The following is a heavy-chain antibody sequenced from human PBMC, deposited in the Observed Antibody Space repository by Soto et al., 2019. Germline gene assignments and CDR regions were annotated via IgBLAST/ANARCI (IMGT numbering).Heavy chain of an antibody. CDR3: AKGGRIPTSSVDY. Sequence: GGSLRLSCAASGFTYSYYGLHWVRHAPGKGLEWVAGISYDGSNRYYGDSVKGRFSISRDNPNNTLYLQMNSLRDEDTAVYYCAKGGRIPTSSVDYWGQGTLVTVSS. V-gene: IGHV3-30*18. D-gene: IGHD2-2*01. J-gene: IGHJ4*02. CDR2: ISYDGSNR. CDR1: GFTYSYYG.